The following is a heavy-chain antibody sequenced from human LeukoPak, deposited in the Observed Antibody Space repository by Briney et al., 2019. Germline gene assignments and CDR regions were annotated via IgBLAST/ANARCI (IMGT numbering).Heavy chain of an antibody. J-gene: IGHJ3*02. CDR2: IDNGGST. D-gene: IGHD4-17*01. V-gene: IGHV4-4*02. Sequence: SETLSLTCAVSGGSISSSNWWRGGRQPRGKGEEGIGEIDNGGSTNYNQSVKRRVTISVDKSKNQLSLKLSSVPAADTAVYYCARKRSDYYALDIWGQGTMVTVSS. CDR3: ARKRSDYYALDI. CDR1: GGSISSSNW.